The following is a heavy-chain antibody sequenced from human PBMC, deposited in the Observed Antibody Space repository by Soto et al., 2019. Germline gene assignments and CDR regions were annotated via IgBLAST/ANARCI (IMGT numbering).Heavy chain of an antibody. CDR3: ARDRGIAAAGS. V-gene: IGHV4-34*01. CDR1: GGSFNDYV. J-gene: IGHJ4*02. D-gene: IGHD6-13*01. CDR2: IYHSGTT. Sequence: SETLSLTCAVYGGSFNDYVWSWIRQPPGKGLEWIGEIYHSGTTYYNPSLKSRVTISVDKSENQFSLKLTSVTAADTAVYYCARDRGIAAAGSWGQGILVTVSS.